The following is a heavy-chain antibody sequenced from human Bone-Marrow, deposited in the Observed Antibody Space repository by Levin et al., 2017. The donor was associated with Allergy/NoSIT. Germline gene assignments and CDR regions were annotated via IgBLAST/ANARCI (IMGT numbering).Heavy chain of an antibody. CDR1: GFTFSDYQ. Sequence: GESLKISCAASGFTFSDYQMNWIRQAPGKGLEWVSSIRSSGSSIDYVDSVKGRFTTSRDNAKNSLYLQMNSLRAEDTAVYYCARRGIIVPAAQGWAYSVDVWGQGTTVTVSS. CDR3: ARRGIIVPAAQGWAYSVDV. V-gene: IGHV3-11*01. J-gene: IGHJ6*02. CDR2: IRSSGSSI. D-gene: IGHD2-2*01.